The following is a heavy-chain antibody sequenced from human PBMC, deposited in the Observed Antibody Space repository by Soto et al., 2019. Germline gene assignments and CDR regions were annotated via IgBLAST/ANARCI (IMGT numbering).Heavy chain of an antibody. CDR3: ARERSAAGTGWFDP. Sequence: ASVKVSCKASGYTFTRYDIKWVRQATGQGLEWMGWMNPNSGNTDYAQKFQGRVTMTRNTSISTAYMELSSLRSEDTAVYYCARERSAAGTGWFDPWGQGTLVTVSS. D-gene: IGHD6-13*01. V-gene: IGHV1-8*01. CDR1: GYTFTRYD. CDR2: MNPNSGNT. J-gene: IGHJ5*02.